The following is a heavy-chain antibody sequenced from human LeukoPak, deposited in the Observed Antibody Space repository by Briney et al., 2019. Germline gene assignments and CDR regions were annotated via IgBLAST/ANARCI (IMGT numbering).Heavy chain of an antibody. Sequence: GGSLRLSCAASGFTFSSYNMNWVGQAPGKGLEWVSSISSSSSYIYYADSVKGRFTISRDNAKNSLYLQMNSLRAEDTAVYYCARDPAGIAEINWFDPWGQGTLVTVSS. V-gene: IGHV3-21*01. J-gene: IGHJ5*02. CDR2: ISSSSSYI. D-gene: IGHD6-13*01. CDR3: ARDPAGIAEINWFDP. CDR1: GFTFSSYN.